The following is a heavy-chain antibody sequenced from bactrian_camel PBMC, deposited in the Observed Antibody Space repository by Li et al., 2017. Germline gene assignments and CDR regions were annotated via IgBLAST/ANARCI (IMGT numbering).Heavy chain of an antibody. CDR3: AASGGQLGRWCYEFPVNWVSWLYN. CDR1: GFTFSSRE. CDR2: VDRGDRRV. V-gene: IGHV3S40*01. D-gene: IGHD3*01. Sequence: VQLVESGGGLVLPGGSLRLSCVVSGFTFSSREMSWVRQAPGKGLEWIAGVDRGDRRVYYADSVKGRFTISQDSAKNILYLQMHSLKPEDTAMYHCAASGGQLGRWCYEFPVNWVSWLYNWGQGTQVTVS. J-gene: IGHJ4*01.